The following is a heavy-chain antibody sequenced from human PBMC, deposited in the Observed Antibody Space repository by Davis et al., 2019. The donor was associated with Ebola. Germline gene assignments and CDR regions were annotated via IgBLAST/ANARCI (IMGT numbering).Heavy chain of an antibody. CDR3: ARGRWLAKQFDY. V-gene: IGHV4-34*01. CDR2: INHSGST. Sequence: MPSETLSLTCAVYGETFIDYYWGWIRQPPGKGLEWIGEINHSGSTNYNPSLKSRVTISVDTSKNQFSLKLSSVTAADTAVYYCARGRWLAKQFDYWGQGTLVTVSS. CDR1: GETFIDYY. J-gene: IGHJ4*02. D-gene: IGHD6-19*01.